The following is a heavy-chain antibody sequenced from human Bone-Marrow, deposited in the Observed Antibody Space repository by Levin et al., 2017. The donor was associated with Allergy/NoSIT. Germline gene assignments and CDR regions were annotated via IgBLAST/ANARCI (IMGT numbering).Heavy chain of an antibody. CDR1: GYRFSNFC. J-gene: IGHJ2*01. V-gene: IGHV5-51*01. Sequence: KIGESLKISCKGSGYRFSNFCIGWARQMPGKGLEWMGIICPDDSHARYSPSFQGQVTISVDTSFSTAFLQWNSLKASDTAIFYCAKMAPFSVDRVATIHVFDLWGRGTLVTVSS. CDR3: AKMAPFSVDRVATIHVFDL. D-gene: IGHD5-12*01. CDR2: ICPDDSHA.